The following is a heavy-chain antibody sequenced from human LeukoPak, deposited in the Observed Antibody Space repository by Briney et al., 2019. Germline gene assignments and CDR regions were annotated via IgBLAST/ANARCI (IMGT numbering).Heavy chain of an antibody. CDR3: ARSQRRDGYDLAYYYYAMDV. D-gene: IGHD5-24*01. CDR1: GYSFTSYW. Sequence: GESLKTSCKGSGYSFTSYWIGWVRQMPGKGLEWMGIIYPGDSDTRYSPSFQGHVTISADKSVNTAYLQWNSLKASDTAMYFCARSQRRDGYDLAYYYYAMDVWGQGTTVTVSS. CDR2: IYPGDSDT. J-gene: IGHJ6*02. V-gene: IGHV5-51*01.